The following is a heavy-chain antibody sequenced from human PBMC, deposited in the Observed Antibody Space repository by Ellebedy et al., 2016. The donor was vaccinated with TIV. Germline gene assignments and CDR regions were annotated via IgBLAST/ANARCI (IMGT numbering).Heavy chain of an antibody. Sequence: GESLKISCAASGFTFRRFGLDWVRQAPGKGLEWISYISDSSLSTNYADSVKGRFTVSRDNAKNALYLQMNSLRDEDTAVYYCARDVGTDTYDNWGQGTLVTVSS. CDR3: ARDVGTDTYDN. CDR1: GFTFRRFG. CDR2: ISDSSLST. V-gene: IGHV3-48*02. J-gene: IGHJ4*02. D-gene: IGHD2-8*01.